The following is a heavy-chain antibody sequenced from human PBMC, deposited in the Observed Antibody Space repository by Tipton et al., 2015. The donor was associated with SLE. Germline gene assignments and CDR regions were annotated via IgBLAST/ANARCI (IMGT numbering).Heavy chain of an antibody. J-gene: IGHJ4*02. CDR3: ARGEWELYFDY. D-gene: IGHD1-26*01. Sequence: TLSLTCTVSGGSISTYYWSWIRQPPGRGLEWIGYIHYSGSADYNPSLKSRVTISLDTSKNQFSLKLSSVTAADTAVYYCARGEWELYFDYWGQGTLVTVSS. CDR2: IHYSGSA. V-gene: IGHV4-59*01. CDR1: GGSISTYY.